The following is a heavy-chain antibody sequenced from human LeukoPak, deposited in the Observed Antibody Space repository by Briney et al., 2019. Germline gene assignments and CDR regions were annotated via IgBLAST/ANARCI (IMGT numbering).Heavy chain of an antibody. V-gene: IGHV4-59*01. CDR2: IYYSGST. D-gene: IGHD1-26*01. CDR1: GGSISSYY. J-gene: IGHJ3*02. Sequence: PSETLSLTYTVSGGSISSYYWSWIRQPPGKGLEWIGYIYYSGSTNYNPPLKSRVTISVDTSKNQFSLKLSSVTAADTAVYYCASIVGATLEDAFDIWGQGTMVTVSS. CDR3: ASIVGATLEDAFDI.